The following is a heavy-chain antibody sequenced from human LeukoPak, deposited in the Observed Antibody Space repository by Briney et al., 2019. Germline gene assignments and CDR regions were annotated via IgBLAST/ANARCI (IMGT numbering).Heavy chain of an antibody. D-gene: IGHD3-22*01. Sequence: PSETLSLTCTVSGGSISSQYWSWVRQPPGKGLEWIGYIYYSGKTYYSPSLQSRVTISVDTCKNHFSLKLTSVTAADTAVYYCARLLDNDSSGDPDTFDMWGQGTMVTVSS. CDR1: GGSISSQY. V-gene: IGHV4-59*11. CDR3: ARLLDNDSSGDPDTFDM. J-gene: IGHJ3*02. CDR2: IYYSGKT.